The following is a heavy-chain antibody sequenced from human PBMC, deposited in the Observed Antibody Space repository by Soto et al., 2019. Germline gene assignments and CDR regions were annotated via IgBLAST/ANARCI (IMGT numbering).Heavy chain of an antibody. CDR3: ARLSAMYDSSGYYPIPLDYYYGMDV. D-gene: IGHD3-22*01. J-gene: IGHJ6*02. CDR1: GGSITRGCYY. CDR2: IYYSGST. Sequence: SETLSLTRPFSGGSITRGCYYWNWIRQHPGEGLEGVGYIYYSGSTYYNPSLKSRVTISVDTSKNQFSLKLSSVTAADTAVYYCARLSAMYDSSGYYPIPLDYYYGMDVWAKGPRSPSP. V-gene: IGHV4-31*03.